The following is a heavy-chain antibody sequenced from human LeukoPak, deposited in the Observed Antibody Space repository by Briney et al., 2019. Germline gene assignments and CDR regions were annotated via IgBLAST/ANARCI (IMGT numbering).Heavy chain of an antibody. CDR1: GYSFTCYW. CDR3: ARPGVVVVPAARGLDYFDY. Sequence: GESLKISCKGSGYSFTCYWIGWVRQMPGKGLEWMGIIYPGDSDTRYSPSFQGQVTISADKSISTAYLQWSSLKASDTAMYYCARPGVVVVPAARGLDYFDYWGQGTLVTVSS. D-gene: IGHD2-2*01. V-gene: IGHV5-51*01. CDR2: IYPGDSDT. J-gene: IGHJ4*02.